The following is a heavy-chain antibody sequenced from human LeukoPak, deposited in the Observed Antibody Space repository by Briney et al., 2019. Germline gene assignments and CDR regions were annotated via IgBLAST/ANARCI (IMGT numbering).Heavy chain of an antibody. Sequence: GASVTVSCKVSGYTLTKLSMHWVRQATGQGLEWRGWMNPNSGNTGYAQKFQGRVTMTRNTSISTAYMELSSLRSEDTAVYYCARDQLGFWGGYYSRYYFDYWGQGTLVTVSS. CDR1: GYTLTKLS. CDR2: MNPNSGNT. D-gene: IGHD3-3*01. J-gene: IGHJ4*02. V-gene: IGHV1-8*01. CDR3: ARDQLGFWGGYYSRYYFDY.